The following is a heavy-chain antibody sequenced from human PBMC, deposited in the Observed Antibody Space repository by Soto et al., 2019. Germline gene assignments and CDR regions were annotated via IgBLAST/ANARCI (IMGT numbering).Heavy chain of an antibody. J-gene: IGHJ6*02. CDR2: VSFDGSNS. Sequence: QVQLVESGGGVVQPGRSLRLSCAASGFTFSNYAMHWVRQAPGKGLDWVAVVSFDGSNSYYADSVKGRFTISRDNSKNTLFLQMNSLRPEDTAVCFCARPIAPAIQNHPYYYYGLDVWGQGTTVTVSS. CDR3: ARPIAPAIQNHPYYYYGLDV. V-gene: IGHV3-30-3*01. CDR1: GFTFSNYA. D-gene: IGHD2-21*01.